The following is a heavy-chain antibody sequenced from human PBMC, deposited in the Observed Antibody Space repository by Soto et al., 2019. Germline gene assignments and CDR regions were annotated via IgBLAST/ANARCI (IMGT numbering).Heavy chain of an antibody. V-gene: IGHV4-39*01. CDR1: GGSITSSSYY. CDR3: ARRNNLYRDGSRWGGWVDP. J-gene: IGHJ5*02. Sequence: QLQLQESGPGLVKPSETLSLTCTVSGGSITSSSYYWGWIRQPPGKGLEWIGSINYSGTTYYNPTPSQESRVAISVAISNNQSALKLSSVTPAATALYCCARRNNLYRDGSRWGGWVDPWGHGTLVTVSS. D-gene: IGHD3-16*01. CDR2: INYSGTT.